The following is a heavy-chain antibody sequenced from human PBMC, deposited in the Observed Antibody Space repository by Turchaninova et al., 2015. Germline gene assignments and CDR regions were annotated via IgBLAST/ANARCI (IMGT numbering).Heavy chain of an antibody. D-gene: IGHD6-13*01. Sequence: QITLKESGPTLVKPTQTLTLPCSFSGFSLTTIGVGVGWIRQPPGRDLECLALIYWDDNKRYDPSLKSRLTITKDTSKNQVVLTMTNMDPVDTATYFCTRSVTAAPVLGAFDVWGQGTLVTVSS. CDR3: TRSVTAAPVLGAFDV. J-gene: IGHJ3*01. CDR2: IYWDDNK. V-gene: IGHV2-5*05. CDR1: GFSLTTIGVG.